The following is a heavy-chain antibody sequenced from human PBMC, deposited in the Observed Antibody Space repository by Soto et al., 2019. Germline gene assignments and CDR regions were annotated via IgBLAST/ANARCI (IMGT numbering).Heavy chain of an antibody. CDR2: IGTDGNT. D-gene: IGHD2-2*01. V-gene: IGHV3-23*01. CDR1: VFTFNSYA. CDR3: VRKYPGTRPFDY. J-gene: IGHJ4*01. Sequence: PWWSLRLSCAASVFTFNSYAMNWVRQAPGKGLAWVSAIGTDGNTYYANSVKGRFTISRDNSRTTLYLQMNSLRVEDTALYYCVRKYPGTRPFDYWGQGTLVTVSS.